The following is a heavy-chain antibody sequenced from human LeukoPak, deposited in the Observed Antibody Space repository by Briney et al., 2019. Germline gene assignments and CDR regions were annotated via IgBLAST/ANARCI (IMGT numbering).Heavy chain of an antibody. CDR1: GFTFSNYA. CDR2: ISGSGAGT. J-gene: IGHJ4*02. CDR3: AKRSRGIVGATYDY. D-gene: IGHD1-26*01. Sequence: GGSLRLSCAASGFTFSNYAMSWVRQAPGKGLEWVSAISGSGAGTYYADSVKGRFTISRDNSKNTLYLQMNSLRAEDTAVYYCAKRSRGIVGATYDYWGQGTLVTVSS. V-gene: IGHV3-23*01.